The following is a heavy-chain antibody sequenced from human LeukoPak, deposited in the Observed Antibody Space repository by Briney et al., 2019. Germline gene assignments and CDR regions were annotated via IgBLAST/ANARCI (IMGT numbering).Heavy chain of an antibody. CDR3: ARRLPTATLDY. CDR2: ISYDGST. CDR1: CGSFSISSYY. Sequence: KSSQTLSLTCTLSCGSFSISSYYWGWIHQPPGKGLEWIGSISYDGSTYYHPSPKSPVTRSVDTSKNQFSLKLSSVTAADPAVYSCARRLPTATLDYWGQGTLVTVSS. V-gene: IGHV4-39*01. J-gene: IGHJ4*02.